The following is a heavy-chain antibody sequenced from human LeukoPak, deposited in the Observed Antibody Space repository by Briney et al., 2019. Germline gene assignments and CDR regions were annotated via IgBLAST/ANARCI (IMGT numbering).Heavy chain of an antibody. J-gene: IGHJ4*02. Sequence: GASVKVSCKASGYTFTSYAMHWVRQAPGQRLEWMGWINAGNGNTKYSQKFQGRVTITRDTSASTAYMELSSLRSEDTAVYYCARAFVSSGWFDYWGQGTLVTVSS. V-gene: IGHV1-3*01. D-gene: IGHD6-19*01. CDR1: GYTFTSYA. CDR2: INAGNGNT. CDR3: ARAFVSSGWFDY.